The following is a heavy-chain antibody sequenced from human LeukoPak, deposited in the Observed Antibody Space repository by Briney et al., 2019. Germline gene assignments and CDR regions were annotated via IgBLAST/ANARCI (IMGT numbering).Heavy chain of an antibody. CDR3: ARGTYNTSPPDL. J-gene: IGHJ3*01. D-gene: IGHD1-14*01. CDR1: SVSIRSNY. V-gene: IGHV4-59*01. Sequence: SETLSLTCSVPSVSIRSNYWSWVRQPPGKGLEWIGYIYYTGISKYNPSLKSRVTTLIDTSRNQFSLKLSSVTAADTAIYYCARGTYNTSPPDLWGQGTMVTVSS. CDR2: IYYTGIS.